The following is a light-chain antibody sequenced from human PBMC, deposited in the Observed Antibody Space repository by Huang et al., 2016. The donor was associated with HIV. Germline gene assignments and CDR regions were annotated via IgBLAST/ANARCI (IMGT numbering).Light chain of an antibody. CDR1: QSVRDN. CDR3: HQYYTWPRT. J-gene: IGKJ1*01. CDR2: GSS. V-gene: IGKV3-15*01. Sequence: EVLMTQSPATLSESPGGRVTISCWASQSVRDNLAWFQQKPGQAPRLLLHGSSTSAPGVPARFSGSGSGTGFTLTITSLQSEDYAVYYCHQYYTWPRTFGQGTRVE.